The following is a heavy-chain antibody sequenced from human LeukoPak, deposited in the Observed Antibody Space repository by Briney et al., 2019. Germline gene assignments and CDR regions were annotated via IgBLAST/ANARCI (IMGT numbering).Heavy chain of an antibody. V-gene: IGHV4-34*01. CDR2: INHSGSA. J-gene: IGHJ4*02. D-gene: IGHD6-13*01. CDR3: ALVIAAAGTFDY. CDR1: GGSFSGYC. Sequence: SKTLSLTCAVYGGSFSGYCWSWIRQPPGRGLEWIGEINHSGSANYNPSLKSRVTISVDTSKNQFSLKLSSVTAADTAVYYCALVIAAAGTFDYWGQGTLVTVSS.